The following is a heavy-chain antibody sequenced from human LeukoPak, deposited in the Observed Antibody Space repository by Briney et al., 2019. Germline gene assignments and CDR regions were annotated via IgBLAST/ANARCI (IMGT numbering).Heavy chain of an antibody. D-gene: IGHD2-21*01. CDR1: GFTFTGYA. CDR3: AKAPVTTCRGAYCYPFDY. Sequence: GGSLRLSCAASGFTFTGYAMSWVRQAPGKGLEWVSAISDSGNTYHADSVKGRFTISRDGSKNTLFLQMNRLRPEDAAVYYCAKAPVTTCRGAYCYPFDYWGQGTLVTVSS. J-gene: IGHJ4*02. V-gene: IGHV3-23*01. CDR2: ISDSGNT.